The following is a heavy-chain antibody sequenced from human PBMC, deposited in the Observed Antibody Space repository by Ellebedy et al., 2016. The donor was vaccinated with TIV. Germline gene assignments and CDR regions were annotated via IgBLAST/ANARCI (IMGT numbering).Heavy chain of an antibody. D-gene: IGHD4-17*01. CDR3: ATDGSYGDYLSPAHASVM. J-gene: IGHJ3*02. CDR1: GFSFRSYW. CDR2: INQDATKT. Sequence: GESLKISCAASGFSFRSYWMTWVRQAPGKGLEWVANINQDATKTFYVDSVEGRFTISRDNAKNSLFLQMNSLRAEETAVYYCATDGSYGDYLSPAHASVMWGQGTLVSVSS. V-gene: IGHV3-7*01.